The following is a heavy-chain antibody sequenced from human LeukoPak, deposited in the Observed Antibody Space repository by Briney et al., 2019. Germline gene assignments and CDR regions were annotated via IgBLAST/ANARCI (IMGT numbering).Heavy chain of an antibody. V-gene: IGHV5-51*01. CDR2: IYPGDSDT. CDR1: GYSFTSYW. J-gene: IGHJ4*02. CDR3: ARRGLATRDGIGY. Sequence: GESLKISCKGSGYSFTSYWIGWVRQMPGKGLEWIGIIYPGDSDTRYSTSFQGQVTISADKSISTAYLQWSSLKASDTAMYYCARRGLATRDGIGYWGQGTLVTVSS. D-gene: IGHD2-21*01.